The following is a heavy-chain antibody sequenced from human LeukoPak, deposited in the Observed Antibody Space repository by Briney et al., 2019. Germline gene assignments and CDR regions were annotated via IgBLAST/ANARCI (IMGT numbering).Heavy chain of an antibody. V-gene: IGHV3-11*05. J-gene: IGHJ4*02. CDR1: GFTFSDYY. CDR3: AKDGGKFVTIFGVVIVPYYFDY. D-gene: IGHD3-3*01. Sequence: TGGSLRLSCAASGFTFSDYYMSWIRQAPGKGLEWVSYISSSSSYTNYADSVKGRFSISRDNAENSLYLQMNSLRAEDTAVYYCAKDGGKFVTIFGVVIVPYYFDYWGQGTLVTVSS. CDR2: ISSSSSYT.